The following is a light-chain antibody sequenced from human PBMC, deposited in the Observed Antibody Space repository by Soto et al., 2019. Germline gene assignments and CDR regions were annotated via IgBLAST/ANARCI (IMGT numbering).Light chain of an antibody. J-gene: IGLJ2*01. CDR3: QSYDSSLSGSVV. CDR1: SSNIGAGYD. Sequence: QPVLTQPPSVSGAPGQRVTIFCTGSSSNIGAGYDVHWYQQLPGTAPKLLIYGNSNRPSGVPDRFSGSKSGTSASLAITGLQAEDEADYYCQSYDSSLSGSVVFGAGTKLTVL. V-gene: IGLV1-40*01. CDR2: GNS.